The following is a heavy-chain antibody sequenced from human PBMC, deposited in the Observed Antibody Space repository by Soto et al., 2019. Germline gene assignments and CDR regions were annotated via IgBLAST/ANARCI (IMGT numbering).Heavy chain of an antibody. D-gene: IGHD6-19*01. Sequence: PSETLSLTCAVYGGSFSGYYWSWIRQPPGKGLEWIGEINHRGSTNYNPSLKSRVTISVDTSKNQFSLKLSSVTAADKAVYYCARGNPPNTVLRTVAGTGASSWFDPWGQGTLVTVSS. CDR2: INHRGST. V-gene: IGHV4-34*01. CDR1: GGSFSGYY. J-gene: IGHJ5*02. CDR3: ARGNPPNTVLRTVAGTGASSWFDP.